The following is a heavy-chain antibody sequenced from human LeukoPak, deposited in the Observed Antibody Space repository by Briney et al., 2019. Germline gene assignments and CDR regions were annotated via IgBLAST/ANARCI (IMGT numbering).Heavy chain of an antibody. J-gene: IGHJ4*02. Sequence: GRSLRLSCAASGFTFSSYAMHWVRQAPGKGLEWVAVISYDGSNKYYADSVKGRFTISRDNSKHTLYLQMNSLRAEDTAVYYCAKDGGGYDFDYWGQGTLVTVSS. CDR2: ISYDGSNK. CDR1: GFTFSSYA. V-gene: IGHV3-30*04. D-gene: IGHD5-12*01. CDR3: AKDGGGYDFDY.